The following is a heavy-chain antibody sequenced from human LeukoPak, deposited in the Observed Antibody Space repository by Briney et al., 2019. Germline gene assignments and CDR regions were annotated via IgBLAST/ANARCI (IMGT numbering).Heavy chain of an antibody. D-gene: IGHD3-22*01. CDR1: GFIFSSYG. CDR2: ISYDGSNK. J-gene: IGHJ4*02. CDR3: AKGITMIVVAPGY. Sequence: PGGSLRLSCAASGFIFSSYGMHWVRQAPGKGLEWVAVISYDGSNKYYADSVKGRFTISRDNSKNTLYLQMNSLRAEDTAVYYCAKGITMIVVAPGYWGQGTLVTVSS. V-gene: IGHV3-30*18.